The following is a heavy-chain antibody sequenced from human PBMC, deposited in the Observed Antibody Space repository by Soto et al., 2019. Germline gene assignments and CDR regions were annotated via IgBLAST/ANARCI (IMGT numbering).Heavy chain of an antibody. CDR1: GFTSSNYG. CDR3: RRAPYSGARYYLDL. Sequence: PGGSLRLSCATSGFTSSNYGIHWVRQAPGKGLEWVAVKWFFASGGNEYYADSVKGRFAISRDDSKQTACLEMKSLRAEDTAVYYCRRAPYSGARYYLDLLSQGAQLTVSS. CDR2: KWFFASGGNE. D-gene: IGHD1-26*01. J-gene: IGHJ4*02. V-gene: IGHV3-33*01.